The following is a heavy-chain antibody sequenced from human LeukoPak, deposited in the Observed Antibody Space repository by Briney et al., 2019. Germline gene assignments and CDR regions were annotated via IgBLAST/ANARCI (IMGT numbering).Heavy chain of an antibody. CDR3: AREPTYYYDSSALDY. D-gene: IGHD3-22*01. CDR1: GYTFTGYY. J-gene: IGHJ4*02. V-gene: IGHV1-2*02. CDR2: INPNSGGT. Sequence: GASVKVSCKASGYTFTGYYMHWVRQAPGQGLEWMGWINPNSGGTNYAQKFQGRVTMTRDTSISTAYMELSRLRSDDTAVYYCAREPTYYYDSSALDYWGQGTLVTVSS.